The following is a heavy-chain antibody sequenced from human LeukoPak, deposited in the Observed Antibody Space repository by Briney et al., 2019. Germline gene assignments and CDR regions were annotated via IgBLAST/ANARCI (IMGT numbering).Heavy chain of an antibody. CDR2: LRRDGSDK. J-gene: IGHJ4*02. D-gene: IGHD5-18*01. CDR1: GFTFSNYG. CDR3: AKDHSQNFDY. Sequence: PGGSLRLSCAASGFTFSNYGMHWVRQAPGKGLEWVAFLRRDGSDKYYADSVKGRFTISRDNSKNTVYLQMISLRPEDTAVYYCAKDHSQNFDYWGQGTLVTVSS. V-gene: IGHV3-30*02.